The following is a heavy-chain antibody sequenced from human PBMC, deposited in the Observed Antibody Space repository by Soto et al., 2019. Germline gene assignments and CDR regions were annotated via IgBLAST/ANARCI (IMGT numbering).Heavy chain of an antibody. D-gene: IGHD2-2*01. CDR2: ISSRGNYT. J-gene: IGHJ6*02. Sequence: HVQMVESGGDLVKPGGSLRLSCAVSGFTFSDYYMSWISQAPEKGLEWVAYISSRGNYTNYADSVRGRFTISRDNVKNSLFLQMNSLRDEDTAVYYCARDGGVIIAAATGGGYGMDVWGQGTTVIVSS. CDR3: ARDGGVIIAAATGGGYGMDV. V-gene: IGHV3-11*06. CDR1: GFTFSDYY.